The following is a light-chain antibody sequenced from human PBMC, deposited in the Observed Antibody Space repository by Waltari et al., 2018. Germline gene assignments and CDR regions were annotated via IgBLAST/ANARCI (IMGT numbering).Light chain of an antibody. J-gene: IGKJ5*01. CDR3: QQYGTSPIT. CDR1: QSVSRNY. V-gene: IGKV3-20*01. Sequence: EIVLTQSPGTLSLSPGERATLSCRARQSVSRNYLAWYQQKPGQAPRLLIYGASSRATGIPDRFCGSGTGTDFTLTISRLESEDFAVYYCQQYGTSPITFGQGTRLDIK. CDR2: GAS.